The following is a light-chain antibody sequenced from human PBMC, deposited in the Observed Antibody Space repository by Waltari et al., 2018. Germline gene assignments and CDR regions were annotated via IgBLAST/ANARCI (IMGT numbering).Light chain of an antibody. J-gene: IGLJ2*01. CDR1: SSDIGDYNF. CDR3: SSYGGRNNLI. Sequence: QSALTQPPPASGSPGQSVTISCTGTSSDIGDYNFVSWYQQHPGKAPKRMIYEVSKRPSGVPGRFSGSKSGYTASLTVSELQAEDEAEYYCSSYGGRNNLIFGGGTKLTVL. V-gene: IGLV2-8*01. CDR2: EVS.